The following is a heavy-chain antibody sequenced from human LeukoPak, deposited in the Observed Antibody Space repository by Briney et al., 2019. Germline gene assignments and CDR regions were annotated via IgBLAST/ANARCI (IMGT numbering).Heavy chain of an antibody. CDR2: IYSDGTT. D-gene: IGHD2-21*01. V-gene: IGHV3-53*01. J-gene: IGHJ4*02. Sequence: QPGGSLRLSCAASGFTVSSTYMSWVRQAPGKGLEWVSVIYSDGTTYYADSVKGRFTISRDNSKNTLFLQMNSLRAEDTAVYYCGRSYCGGGYGSALVGGQETLVPVFS. CDR3: GRSYCGGGYGSALV. CDR1: GFTVSSTY.